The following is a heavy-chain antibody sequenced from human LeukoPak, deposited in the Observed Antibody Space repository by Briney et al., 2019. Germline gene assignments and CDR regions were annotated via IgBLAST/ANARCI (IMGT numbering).Heavy chain of an antibody. Sequence: SETLSLTCSVSGGSIRSYFWSWIRQPAGKGLEWIGYIDDSGNTNYNPSLENRVTISVDTSKNQFSLKLSSVTAADTAVYYCARAEYYGSGSPDAFDIWGQGTMVTVSS. CDR3: ARAEYYGSGSPDAFDI. D-gene: IGHD3-10*01. J-gene: IGHJ3*02. V-gene: IGHV4-59*12. CDR2: IDDSGNT. CDR1: GGSIRSYF.